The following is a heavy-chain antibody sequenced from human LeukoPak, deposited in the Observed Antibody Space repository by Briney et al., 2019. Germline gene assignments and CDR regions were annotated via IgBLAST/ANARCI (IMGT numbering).Heavy chain of an antibody. Sequence: PGGSLRLSCAVSGITLSNYAMSWVRQAPGKGLEWVTGFSGSGGGTNYADSVKGRFTISRDNSKNTLYLQMNNLRVDDTAVYFCAKRGVVIRVILVGFHKEAYYFDSWGQGALVTVSS. CDR1: GITLSNYA. CDR2: FSGSGGGT. V-gene: IGHV3-23*01. CDR3: AKRGVVIRVILVGFHKEAYYFDS. J-gene: IGHJ4*02. D-gene: IGHD3-22*01.